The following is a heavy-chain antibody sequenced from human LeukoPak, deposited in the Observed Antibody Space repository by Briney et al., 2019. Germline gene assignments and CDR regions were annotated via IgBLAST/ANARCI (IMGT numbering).Heavy chain of an antibody. J-gene: IGHJ6*03. Sequence: GASVKVSCKASGYTFTSYGISWVRQAPGQGLEWMGWISAYNGNTNYAQKLQGRVTMTTDTSTSTAYMELGSLRSDDTALYYCAXXPIARVAATTPYYMDVWGKGTTVTISS. CDR3: AXXPIARVAATTPYYMDV. CDR2: ISAYNGNT. D-gene: IGHD6-19*01. V-gene: IGHV1-18*01. CDR1: GYTFTSYG.